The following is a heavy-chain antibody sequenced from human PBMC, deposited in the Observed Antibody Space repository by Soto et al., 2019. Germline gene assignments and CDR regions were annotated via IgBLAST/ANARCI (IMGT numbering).Heavy chain of an antibody. CDR3: SREGIAESGPNFYDF. CDR1: GFTFKHNA. D-gene: IGHD6-13*01. Sequence: QVQLVESGGGVVQPGRSLTIFCTASGFTFKHNAMHWIRQAPAKGLEWVADISFDGSTKNYADSVKGRFTISRDNSKNKLSVQMRVLEGEDTATYYCSREGIAESGPNFYDFWGQGTLVAVSS. CDR2: ISFDGSTK. V-gene: IGHV3-30-3*01. J-gene: IGHJ4*02.